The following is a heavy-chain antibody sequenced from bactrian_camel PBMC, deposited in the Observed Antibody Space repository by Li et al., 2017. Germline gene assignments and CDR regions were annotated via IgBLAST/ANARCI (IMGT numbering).Heavy chain of an antibody. CDR3: ATAWWYSPFNY. Sequence: HVQLVESGGGLVQPGGSLRLSCAASGFTFSNYWMYWVRQAPGKGLEWVSGISTGGGVTAYGDSVKGRFAISRDNAKNTLYLQINSLQPEDTAKYYCATAWWYSPFNYWGQGTQVTVS. V-gene: IGHV3S1*01. CDR1: GFTFSNYW. J-gene: IGHJ4*01. D-gene: IGHD1*01. CDR2: ISTGGGVT.